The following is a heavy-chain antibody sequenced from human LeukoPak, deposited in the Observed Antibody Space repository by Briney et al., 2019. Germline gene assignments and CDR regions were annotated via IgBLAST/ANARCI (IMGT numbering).Heavy chain of an antibody. CDR1: GFTFGSYW. D-gene: IGHD6-19*01. CDR3: ARPGIAVTGDY. CDR2: INSDGSYT. J-gene: IGHJ4*02. Sequence: GGSLRLSCAASGFTFGSYWMHWVRQAPGKGLVWVSRINSDGSYTGYADSVKGRFTISRDNAKNTVYLQMNSLRAEDTAVYYCARPGIAVTGDYWGQGILVTVSS. V-gene: IGHV3-74*01.